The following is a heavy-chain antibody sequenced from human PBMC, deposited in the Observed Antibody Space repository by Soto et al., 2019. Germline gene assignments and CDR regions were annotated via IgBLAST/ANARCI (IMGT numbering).Heavy chain of an antibody. D-gene: IGHD3-22*01. Sequence: PSETLSLTCTVSGGSISRGDYYWSWIRQPPGKGLEWIGYIYYSGSTYYNPSLKSRVTISVDTSKNQFSLKLSSVTAADTAVYYCARDAEHGYYYDSSGSRWGQGTLVTVSS. J-gene: IGHJ4*02. CDR3: ARDAEHGYYYDSSGSR. CDR1: GGSISRGDYY. V-gene: IGHV4-30-4*01. CDR2: IYYSGST.